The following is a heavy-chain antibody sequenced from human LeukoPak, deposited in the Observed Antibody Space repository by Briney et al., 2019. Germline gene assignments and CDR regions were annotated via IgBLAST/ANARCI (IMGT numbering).Heavy chain of an antibody. V-gene: IGHV1-18*01. CDR1: GYTFITYH. D-gene: IGHD3-10*01. Sequence: GASVKVSCKTSGYTFITYHIAWVRQAPGQGLEWMGWISPYNGNTTYAQKLQGRVTMTTDTSTSTAYMELRSLRSDDTAVYYCARDVSEGFRGRVIDAFDIWGQGTMVTVSS. CDR3: ARDVSEGFRGRVIDAFDI. CDR2: ISPYNGNT. J-gene: IGHJ3*02.